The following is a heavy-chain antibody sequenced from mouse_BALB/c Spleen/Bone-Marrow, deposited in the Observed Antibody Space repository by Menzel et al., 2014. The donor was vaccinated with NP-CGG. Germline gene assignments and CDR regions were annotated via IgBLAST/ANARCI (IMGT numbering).Heavy chain of an antibody. Sequence: EVMLVESGPGLVKPSQSLSLTCTVTGYSITSDYAWNWIRQFPGNKLEWMGYISYSGGTSYNPSLKSRISITRDTSKNQFFLQLNSVTTEDTATYYCARWDWYFDVWGAGTTVTVSS. CDR1: GYSITSDYA. J-gene: IGHJ1*01. V-gene: IGHV3-2*02. CDR3: ARWDWYFDV. CDR2: ISYSGGT.